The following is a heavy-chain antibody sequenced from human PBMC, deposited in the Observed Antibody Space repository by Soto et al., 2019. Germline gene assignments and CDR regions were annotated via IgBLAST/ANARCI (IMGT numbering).Heavy chain of an antibody. CDR2: IDYSGST. CDR1: GGSISSYY. D-gene: IGHD3-16*01. Sequence: QVQLQESGPGLVKPSETLSPTCTVSGGSISSYYWSWIRQPPGKGLEWIGYIDYSGSTNYNPSLKSRVHISVDTSKNQFSRNLSFVPAADTAVYSCARSRGGYFDYWGQGTLVTVSS. CDR3: ARSRGGYFDY. J-gene: IGHJ4*02. V-gene: IGHV4-59*01.